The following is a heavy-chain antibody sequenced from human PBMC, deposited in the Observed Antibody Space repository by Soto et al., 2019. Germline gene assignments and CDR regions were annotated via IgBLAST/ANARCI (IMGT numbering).Heavy chain of an antibody. D-gene: IGHD2-2*01. V-gene: IGHV4-4*02. CDR1: GGSISSSNW. CDR3: ARSIRGHYYQPLHKNWFDP. J-gene: IGHJ5*02. Sequence: RSLPCAVSGGSISSSNWWSWVRQPPGKGLEWIGEIYHSGSTNYNPSLKSRVTISVDKSKNQFSLKLSSVTAADTAVYYCARSIRGHYYQPLHKNWFDPWGQGTLVTVSS. CDR2: IYHSGST.